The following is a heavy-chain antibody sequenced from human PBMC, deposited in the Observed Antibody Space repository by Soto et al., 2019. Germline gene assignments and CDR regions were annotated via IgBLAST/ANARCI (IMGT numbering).Heavy chain of an antibody. CDR1: GFSLSTSGVG. CDR2: IYWDDDK. CDR3: AHSAYDFWSGYGGGDYYFDY. Sequence: QITLKESGPTLMKPTQTLTLTCTFSGFSLSTSGVGVGWIRQPPGKALEWLAVIYWDDDKRYSPSLKSRLTITKDTSKYQVVLTMTNMDPVDTATYYCAHSAYDFWSGYGGGDYYFDYWGQGTLVTVSS. V-gene: IGHV2-5*02. D-gene: IGHD3-3*01. J-gene: IGHJ4*02.